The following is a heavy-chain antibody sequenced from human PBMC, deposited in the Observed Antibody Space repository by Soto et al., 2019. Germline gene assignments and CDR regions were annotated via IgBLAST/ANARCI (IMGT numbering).Heavy chain of an antibody. V-gene: IGHV3-21*01. CDR3: ARDRGGWADYYYSRGDALHI. CDR1: GFTFSSYS. J-gene: IGHJ3*02. CDR2: ISSSSSYI. Sequence: EVQLVESGGGLVKPGGSLRLACAASGFTFSSYSMNWVRQAPGKGLEWVSSISSSSSYIYYADSVKGRFTISRDNAKNSLYMQMNSLRAEDTAVYYCARDRGGWADYYYSRGDALHILGEGMMVAVSS. D-gene: IGHD3-22*01.